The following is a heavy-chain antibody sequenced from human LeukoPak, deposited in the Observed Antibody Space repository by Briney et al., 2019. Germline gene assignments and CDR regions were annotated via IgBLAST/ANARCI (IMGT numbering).Heavy chain of an antibody. D-gene: IGHD5-24*01. CDR3: AKVVDMATILSRAFDY. CDR2: ISGSGGST. V-gene: IGHV3-23*01. Sequence: GGSLRLSCAASGFTFSSYAMSWVRQAPGKGLEWVSAISGSGGSTYYADSVKGRFTISRDNSKNTLYLQMNSLRAEDTAVYYCAKVVDMATILSRAFDYWGQGTLVTVSS. CDR1: GFTFSSYA. J-gene: IGHJ4*02.